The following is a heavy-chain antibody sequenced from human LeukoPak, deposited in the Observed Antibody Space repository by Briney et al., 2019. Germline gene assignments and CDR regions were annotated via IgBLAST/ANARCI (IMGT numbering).Heavy chain of an antibody. Sequence: SETLSLTCAVDGGSFSGYYWSWIRQPPGKGLEWIGEINHSGSTNYNPSLKSRVTISVDTSKNQFSLNLNSVTAADTAVYYCLYGGNSGDWVYWGQGTLVTVSS. V-gene: IGHV4-34*03. CDR1: GGSFSGYY. CDR2: INHSGST. J-gene: IGHJ4*02. D-gene: IGHD4-23*01. CDR3: LYGGNSGDWVY.